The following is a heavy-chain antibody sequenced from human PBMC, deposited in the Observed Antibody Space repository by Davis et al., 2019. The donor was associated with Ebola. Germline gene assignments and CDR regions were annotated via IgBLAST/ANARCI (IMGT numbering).Heavy chain of an antibody. CDR2: ISASGAET. Sequence: PGGSLRLSCAASGFTFSSYAMSWVRQAPGKGLEWVSAISASGAETFYADSVKGRFSVSRDNSKNTLYLLMNNLRAEDTAVYYCAKQVSSSLDYWGQGTLVTVSS. J-gene: IGHJ4*02. CDR1: GFTFSSYA. V-gene: IGHV3-23*01. D-gene: IGHD6-13*01. CDR3: AKQVSSSLDY.